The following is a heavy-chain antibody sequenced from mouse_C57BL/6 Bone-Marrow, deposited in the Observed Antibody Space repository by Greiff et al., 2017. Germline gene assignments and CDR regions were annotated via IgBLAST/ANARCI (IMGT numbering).Heavy chain of an antibody. V-gene: IGHV10-3*01. CDR2: ISSKSSNYAS. CDR1: GFTFNTYA. D-gene: IGHD2-4*01. J-gene: IGHJ3*01. CDR3: VRGLRRFAY. Sequence: DVLLVESGGGLVQPKGSLKLSCAASGFTFNTYAMHWVRQAPGKGLEWVACISSKSSNYASYYADSVKDRFTISRADSQSMLYLQMDNLRTEYTAMYYCVRGLRRFAYWGQGTLVTVSA.